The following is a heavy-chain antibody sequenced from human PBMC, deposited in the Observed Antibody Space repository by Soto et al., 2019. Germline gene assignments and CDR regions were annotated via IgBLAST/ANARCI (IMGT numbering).Heavy chain of an antibody. CDR1: GGSISSGGYY. D-gene: IGHD6-13*01. Sequence: PSETLSLTCTVSGGSISSGGYYWSWIRQHPGKGLEWIGYIYYSGSTYYNPSLKSRVTMSVDTSKNQFSLKLSSVTAADTAVYYCARDLIAAGGDYYYGMDVWGQGTTVTVSS. CDR3: ARDLIAAGGDYYYGMDV. V-gene: IGHV4-31*03. J-gene: IGHJ6*02. CDR2: IYYSGST.